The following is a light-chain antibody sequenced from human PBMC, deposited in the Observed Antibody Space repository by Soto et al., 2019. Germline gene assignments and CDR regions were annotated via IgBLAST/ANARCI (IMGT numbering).Light chain of an antibody. CDR1: QSVSSY. CDR2: DAS. CDR3: QQRSNWSIT. V-gene: IGKV3-11*01. J-gene: IGKJ5*01. Sequence: EIVFTQGPATLSLSPVERATLSGRASQSVSSYLAWYQQKPGQAPRLLIYDASNRATGIPARFSGSGSGTDFTLTISSLEPEDFAVYYCQQRSNWSITFGQGTRLEI.